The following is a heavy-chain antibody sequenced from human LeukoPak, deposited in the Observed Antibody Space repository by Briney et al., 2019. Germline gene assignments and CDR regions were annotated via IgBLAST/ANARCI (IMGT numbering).Heavy chain of an antibody. J-gene: IGHJ4*02. V-gene: IGHV4-4*02. CDR3: ARMVRGVIPFDY. D-gene: IGHD3-10*01. CDR1: GGSINSTNW. Sequence: SETLSLTCSVSGGSINSTNWWSWVRPPPGKGLEWIGEIFRLGSTNYNPSLKSRVTMSVDTSKNQFSLKLSSVTAADTAVYYCARMVRGVIPFDYWGQGTLVTVSS. CDR2: IFRLGST.